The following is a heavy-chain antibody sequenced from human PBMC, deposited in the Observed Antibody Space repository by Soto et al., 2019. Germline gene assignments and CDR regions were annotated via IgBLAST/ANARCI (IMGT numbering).Heavy chain of an antibody. V-gene: IGHV3-11*01. D-gene: IGHD3-10*01. Sequence: GGSLRLSCAASGFTFSDYYMSWIRQAPGKGLEWVSYISSSGSTIYYADSVKGRFTISRDNAKNSLYLQMNSLRAEDTAVYYCARDYAVTYYYGSGSYPGAFDIWGQGTMVTVSS. CDR2: ISSSGSTI. J-gene: IGHJ3*02. CDR1: GFTFSDYY. CDR3: ARDYAVTYYYGSGSYPGAFDI.